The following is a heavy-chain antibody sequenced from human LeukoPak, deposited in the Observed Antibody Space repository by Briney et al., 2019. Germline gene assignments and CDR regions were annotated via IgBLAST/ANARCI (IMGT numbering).Heavy chain of an antibody. D-gene: IGHD3-10*01. CDR3: ARDCPYYYGSGSCGDY. V-gene: IGHV1-18*01. J-gene: IGHJ4*02. Sequence: GASVKVSCKASGGTFSSYAISWVRQAPGQGLEWMGWISAYNGNTNYAQKLQGRVTMTTDTSTSTAYMELRSLRSDDTAVYYCARDCPYYYGSGSCGDYWGQGTLVTVSS. CDR2: ISAYNGNT. CDR1: GGTFSSYA.